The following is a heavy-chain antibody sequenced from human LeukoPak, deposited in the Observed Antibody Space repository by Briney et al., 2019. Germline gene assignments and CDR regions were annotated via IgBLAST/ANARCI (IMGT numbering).Heavy chain of an antibody. CDR1: GGSISSSSYY. CDR2: IYYSGST. Sequence: KPSETLSLTCTVSGGSISSSSYYWGWIRQPPGKGLEWIGSIYYSGSTYYNPSLKSRVTMSVDTSKNQFSLKLSSVTAADTAVYYCARECTNGVCYLDYWGQGTLVTVSS. CDR3: ARECTNGVCYLDY. J-gene: IGHJ4*02. D-gene: IGHD2-8*01. V-gene: IGHV4-39*01.